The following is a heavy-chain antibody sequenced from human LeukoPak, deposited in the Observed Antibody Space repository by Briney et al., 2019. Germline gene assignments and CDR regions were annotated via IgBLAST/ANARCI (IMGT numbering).Heavy chain of an antibody. V-gene: IGHV3-23*01. Sequence: GGPVRLSCGASGFTFSSYATMWLRQAPGMGLEGVSSISGSCGNTYYADSVKGRFPISRDNSKNALLPQKNIRIAEDTALYFCAKDYYDRSGYWLGKLYWGQGTLVTVSS. D-gene: IGHD3-22*01. CDR2: ISGSCGNT. J-gene: IGHJ4*02. CDR3: AKDYYDRSGYWLGKLY. CDR1: GFTFSSYA.